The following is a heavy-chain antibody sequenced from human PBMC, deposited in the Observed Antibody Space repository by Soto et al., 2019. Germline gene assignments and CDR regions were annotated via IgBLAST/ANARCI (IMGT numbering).Heavy chain of an antibody. Sequence: VVSLNLSCTASGFTCSTYGMNWIRQAPGKGLEWVSSINGRSNYIYYADSVKGRFTISRDNAKNSLYLQMNSLRAEDTAVYFCAREDGIVGATSAFDYWGLGTLVTVSS. V-gene: IGHV3-21*01. CDR1: GFTCSTYG. CDR3: AREDGIVGATSAFDY. J-gene: IGHJ4*02. CDR2: INGRSNYI. D-gene: IGHD1-26*01.